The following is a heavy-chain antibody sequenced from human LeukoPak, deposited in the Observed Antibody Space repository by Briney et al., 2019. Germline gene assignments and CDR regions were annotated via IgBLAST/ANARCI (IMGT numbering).Heavy chain of an antibody. D-gene: IGHD5-18*01. CDR1: GYTLTELS. CDR2: FDPEDGET. J-gene: IGHJ3*02. Sequence: GASVKVSCKVSGYTLTELSMHWVRQAPGKGLEWMGGFDPEDGETIYAQKFQGRVTMTEDTSTDTAYMELSSLRSEDTAVYYCATYHQIHTAMVYGDAFDIWGQGTMVTVSS. V-gene: IGHV1-24*01. CDR3: ATYHQIHTAMVYGDAFDI.